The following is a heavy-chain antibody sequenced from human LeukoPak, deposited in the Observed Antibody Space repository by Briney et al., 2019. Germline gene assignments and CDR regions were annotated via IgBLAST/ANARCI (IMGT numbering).Heavy chain of an antibody. D-gene: IGHD2-2*02. J-gene: IGHJ4*02. V-gene: IGHV4-34*01. CDR3: ARQAYCSSTSCYKLDQ. Sequence: SETLSLTCAVYGGSFSGYYWSWIRQPPGKGLEWIGEINHSGTINYNPSLKSRVTISVDASKNQFSLRLNSMTAADTSVYYCARQAYCSSTSCYKLDQWGQGTLVTVSS. CDR1: GGSFSGYY. CDR2: INHSGTI.